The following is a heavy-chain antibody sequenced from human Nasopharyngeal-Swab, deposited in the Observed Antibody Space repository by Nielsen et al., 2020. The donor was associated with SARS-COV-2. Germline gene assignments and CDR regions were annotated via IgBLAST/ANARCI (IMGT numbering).Heavy chain of an antibody. CDR1: GFTFSSYW. D-gene: IGHD3-10*01. V-gene: IGHV3-48*02. Sequence: GESLKISCAASGFTFSSYWMSWVRQAPGKGLEWVSYISSSSSTIYYADSVKGRFTISRDNAKNSLYLQMNSLRDEDTAVYYCARDYGSGISYFDLWGRGTLVTVSS. J-gene: IGHJ2*01. CDR2: ISSSSSTI. CDR3: ARDYGSGISYFDL.